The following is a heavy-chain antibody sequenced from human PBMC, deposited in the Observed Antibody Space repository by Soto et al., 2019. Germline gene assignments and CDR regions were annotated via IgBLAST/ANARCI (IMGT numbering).Heavy chain of an antibody. Sequence: GASLQSSCEGSGYILRNYWIGWVRQMPGRGLEWMGVVYPYDSDTRYSPSFQGQVTISADRSTNTAYLQWSSLKPSDTAIYFCARQRDGGLASNPSYFDSWGQGTQVTVSS. V-gene: IGHV5-51*01. CDR3: ARQRDGGLASNPSYFDS. CDR2: VYPYDSDT. J-gene: IGHJ4*02. CDR1: GYILRNYW. D-gene: IGHD3-3*01.